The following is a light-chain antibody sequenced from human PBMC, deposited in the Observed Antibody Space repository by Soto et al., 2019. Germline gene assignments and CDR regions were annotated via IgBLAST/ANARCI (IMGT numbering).Light chain of an antibody. CDR3: SSHTLSRALQV. Sequence: QSVLTQPPSASGSPGQSVAISCTGTSSDVGGYNYVSWYQQHPGKAPKLMLYGVSKRPSGVSNRFSGSKSGNTASLTISGLQAEDEADYYCSSHTLSRALQVFGTGTKVTVL. J-gene: IGLJ1*01. CDR1: SSDVGGYNY. CDR2: GVS. V-gene: IGLV2-14*01.